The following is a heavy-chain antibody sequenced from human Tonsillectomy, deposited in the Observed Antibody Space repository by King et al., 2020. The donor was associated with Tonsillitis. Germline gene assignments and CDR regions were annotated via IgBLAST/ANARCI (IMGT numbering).Heavy chain of an antibody. D-gene: IGHD2-2*01. V-gene: IGHV3-23*04. Sequence: VQLVESGGGLVQPGGSLRLSCAASGFTFSNYAMNWVRQAPGKGLEWVSALSGGGSSTYYADSVKGRFTISRDNSKNTLYLQMNSLRVEDTAVYYCAKAVTNVVVPRYYYMDVWGRGTTVTVSS. CDR3: AKAVTNVVVPRYYYMDV. CDR1: GFTFSNYA. J-gene: IGHJ6*03. CDR2: LSGGGSST.